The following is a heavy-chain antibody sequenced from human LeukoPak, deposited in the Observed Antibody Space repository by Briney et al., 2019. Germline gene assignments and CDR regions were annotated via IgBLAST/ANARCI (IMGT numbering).Heavy chain of an antibody. CDR1: GFTFSTFW. V-gene: IGHV3-74*03. J-gene: IGHJ4*02. Sequence: PGGSLRLSCAASGFTFSTFWMHWVRQDPRGGVMWVSQINNDGGDTKYADSVKGRSTISRDNAKNTVYLQMNSLRAEDTAVYYCAREPLLCELPSDFWGQGTLVTVSS. CDR2: INNDGGDT. CDR3: AREPLLCELPSDF. D-gene: IGHD1-26*01.